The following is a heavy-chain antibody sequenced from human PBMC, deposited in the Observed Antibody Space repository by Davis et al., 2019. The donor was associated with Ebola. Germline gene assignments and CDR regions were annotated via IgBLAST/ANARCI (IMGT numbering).Heavy chain of an antibody. Sequence: MPSETLSLTCTVSGGSISSGGYYWSWIRQLPGKGLEWIGYIYYSGIPYSNPSLESRVTISVDTSKNQFSLNLSSVTAADTAVYYCARLRTEMASFYFEYWGQGTLVTVSS. J-gene: IGHJ4*02. CDR1: GGSISSGGYY. CDR2: IYYSGIP. CDR3: ARLRTEMASFYFEY. D-gene: IGHD5-24*01. V-gene: IGHV4-31*03.